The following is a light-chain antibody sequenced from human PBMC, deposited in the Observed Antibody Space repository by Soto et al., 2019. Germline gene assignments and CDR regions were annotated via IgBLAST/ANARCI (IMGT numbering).Light chain of an antibody. Sequence: EFVLTQSPGTLSLSPGERATLSCRASQSLTNSFIAWYQQKPGQAPRLLIYGASSRATGIPDRFSGSGSGTDFTLTISSLQPDDFATYYCQHYNSYSEAFGQGTKVDIK. J-gene: IGKJ1*01. V-gene: IGKV3-20*01. CDR2: GAS. CDR1: QSLTNSF. CDR3: QHYNSYSEA.